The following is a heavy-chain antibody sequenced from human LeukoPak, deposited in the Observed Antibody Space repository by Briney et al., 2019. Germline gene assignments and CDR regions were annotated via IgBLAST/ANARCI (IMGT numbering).Heavy chain of an antibody. CDR3: AAITMVRGWVFDY. CDR2: IYSGGSA. Sequence: PGGSLRLYCAASGFTVSSNYMSWVRQAPGKGLEWVSVIYSGGSAYYADSVKGRFTISRDNSKNTLYLQMNSLRAEDTAVYYCAAITMVRGWVFDYWRQGTLVTVSS. J-gene: IGHJ4*02. V-gene: IGHV3-66*01. CDR1: GFTVSSNY. D-gene: IGHD3-10*01.